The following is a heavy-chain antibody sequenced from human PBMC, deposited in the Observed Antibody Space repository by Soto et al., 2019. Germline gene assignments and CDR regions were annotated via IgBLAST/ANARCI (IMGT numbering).Heavy chain of an antibody. CDR3: AREDLYNWFDP. J-gene: IGHJ5*02. CDR2: IYYSGST. CDR1: GGSISSYY. V-gene: IGHV4-59*01. Sequence: KTSETLSLTCTVSGGSISSYYWSWIRQPPGKGLEWIGYIYYSGSTNYNPSLKSRVTISVDTSKNQFSLKLSSVTAADTAVYYCAREDLYNWFDPWGQGTLVTVSS.